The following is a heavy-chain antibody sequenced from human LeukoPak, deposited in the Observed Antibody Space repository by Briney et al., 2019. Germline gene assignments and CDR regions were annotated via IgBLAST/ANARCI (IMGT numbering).Heavy chain of an antibody. CDR1: GFSFSLYS. J-gene: IGHJ5*01. Sequence: KTGGSLRLSCVASGFSFSLYSMNWVRQAPGKGLEWVSTISGDSSGNYIDYADSVKGRFTISRDNAKNSVFLQMNGLRDDDTAVYYCTREGGVGSWGQGTLASVSS. V-gene: IGHV3-21*01. CDR3: TREGGVGS. D-gene: IGHD3-16*01. CDR2: ISGDSSGNYI.